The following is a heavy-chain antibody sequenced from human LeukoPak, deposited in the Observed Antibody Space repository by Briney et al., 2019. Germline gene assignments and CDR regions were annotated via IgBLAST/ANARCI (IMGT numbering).Heavy chain of an antibody. CDR3: ARSPITTGIYFDH. J-gene: IGHJ4*02. CDR2: ISSTSSAI. D-gene: IGHD3-22*01. Sequence: GGSLRLSCAASGFTFSSYSMNWVRQAPGKGLEWVSYISSTSSAIYYADSVKGRFTISRDNAKNSLFLQINRLRDEDTGVYYCARSPITTGIYFDHWGQGTLVTVSS. CDR1: GFTFSSYS. V-gene: IGHV3-48*02.